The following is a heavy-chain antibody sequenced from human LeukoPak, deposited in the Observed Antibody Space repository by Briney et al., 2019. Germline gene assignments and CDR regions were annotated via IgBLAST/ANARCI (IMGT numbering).Heavy chain of an antibody. V-gene: IGHV1-69*04. J-gene: IGHJ4*02. CDR3: ARDRRGFSSGWSLDY. D-gene: IGHD6-19*01. CDR2: IIPILGIA. CDR1: GGTFSSYA. Sequence: ASVKVSCKASGGTFSSYAISWVRQAPGQGLEWMGRIIPILGIANYAQKFQGRVTITADKSTSTAYMELSSLRSEDTAVYYCARDRRGFSSGWSLDYWGQGTLVTVSS.